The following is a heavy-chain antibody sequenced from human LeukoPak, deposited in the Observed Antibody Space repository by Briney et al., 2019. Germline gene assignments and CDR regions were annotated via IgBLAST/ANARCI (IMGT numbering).Heavy chain of an antibody. D-gene: IGHD6-19*01. J-gene: IGHJ4*02. CDR1: SGSINSYY. Sequence: KSSETLSLTCTVSSGSINSYYWNWIRQPPGKGLEWIGRIYSSGSTNYSPSLKSRVTISVDTSKNQFSLKLSSVTAADTAVYYCARVSPPGQWPYGHYWGQGTLVTVSS. CDR2: IYSSGST. V-gene: IGHV4-59*01. CDR3: ARVSPPGQWPYGHY.